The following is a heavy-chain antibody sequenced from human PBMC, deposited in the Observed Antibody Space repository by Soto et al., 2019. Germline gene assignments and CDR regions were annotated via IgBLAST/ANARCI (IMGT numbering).Heavy chain of an antibody. CDR1: GGTFSSYA. D-gene: IGHD2-15*01. Sequence: QVQLVQSGAEVKKPGSSVKVSCKASGGTFSSYAISWVRQAPGQGLEWMGGIIPIFGTANYAQKLQGRVTITADKATSTAYMELSSLRSEDTAEYYCGSRYCSGGSCYSYFDLWGRGTLVTVSS. J-gene: IGHJ2*01. CDR2: IIPIFGTA. CDR3: GSRYCSGGSCYSYFDL. V-gene: IGHV1-69*06.